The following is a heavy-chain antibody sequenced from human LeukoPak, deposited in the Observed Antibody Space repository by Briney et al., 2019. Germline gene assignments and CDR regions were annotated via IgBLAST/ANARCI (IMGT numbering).Heavy chain of an antibody. Sequence: ASVKVSCKASGYTFTGYYMHWVRQAPGQGLEWMGWINPNSGGTNYAQKFQGRVTMTRDTSISTAYMELSRLRSDDTAVYYCALPGNYDFWSGYYSFPHRWWFDPWGQGTLVTVSS. V-gene: IGHV1-2*02. CDR3: ALPGNYDFWSGYYSFPHRWWFDP. J-gene: IGHJ5*02. CDR2: INPNSGGT. CDR1: GYTFTGYY. D-gene: IGHD3-3*01.